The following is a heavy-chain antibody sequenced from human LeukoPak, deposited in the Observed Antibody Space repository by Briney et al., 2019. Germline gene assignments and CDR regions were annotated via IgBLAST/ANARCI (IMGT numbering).Heavy chain of an antibody. J-gene: IGHJ5*02. V-gene: IGHV4-59*08. D-gene: IGHD6-13*01. CDR2: IYYSGSN. CDR1: GGSISSYY. CDR3: ARRGSSWYSGWFDP. Sequence: PSETLSLTCTGSGGSISSYYWSWIRQPPGKGLEWIGYIYYSGSNNYTPSLRSRVTISVDTSKNQFSLKLSSVTAADTAVYYCARRGSSWYSGWFDPWGQGTLVTVSS.